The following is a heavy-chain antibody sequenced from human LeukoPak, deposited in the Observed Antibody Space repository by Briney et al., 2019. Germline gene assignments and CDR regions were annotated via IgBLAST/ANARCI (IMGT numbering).Heavy chain of an antibody. D-gene: IGHD3-10*01. CDR2: IYYSGST. CDR3: ARDSSYGSGSLDY. V-gene: IGHV4-59*02. CDR1: GGSVSTYY. J-gene: IGHJ4*02. Sequence: SETLSLTCTVSGGSVSTYYWSWIRQPPGKGLEWIGCIYYSGSTNYNPSLKSRVTISVDTSKNQFSLKLSSVTAADTAVYYCARDSSYGSGSLDYWGQGTLVTVSS.